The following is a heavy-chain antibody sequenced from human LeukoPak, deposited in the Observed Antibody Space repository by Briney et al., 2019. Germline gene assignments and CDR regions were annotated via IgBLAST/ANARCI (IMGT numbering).Heavy chain of an antibody. D-gene: IGHD4-17*01. CDR3: AKEGLRCVRVYYYGMDV. J-gene: IGHJ6*02. CDR1: GFTFSSYG. V-gene: IGHV3-30*18. CDR2: ISYDGSNK. Sequence: GGSLRLSCAASGFTFSSYGMHWVRQAPGKGVEWVAVISYDGSNKYYADSVKGRFTISRDNSKNTMYLQMNSLRAEDTAVYYYAKEGLRCVRVYYYGMDVWGQGTTVTVSS.